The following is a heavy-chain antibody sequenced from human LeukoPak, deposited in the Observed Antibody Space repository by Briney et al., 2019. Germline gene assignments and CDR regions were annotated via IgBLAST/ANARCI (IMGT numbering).Heavy chain of an antibody. V-gene: IGHV3-23*01. J-gene: IGHJ4*02. CDR3: AKLSDYGSGSAGFDY. CDR2: ISGSGGST. D-gene: IGHD3-10*01. CDR1: GFTFSSYE. Sequence: SGGSLRLSCAASGFTFSSYEMNWVRQAPGKGLEWVSAISGSGGSTYYADSVKGRFTISRDNSKNTLYLQMNSLRAEDTAVYYCAKLSDYGSGSAGFDYWGQGTLVTVSS.